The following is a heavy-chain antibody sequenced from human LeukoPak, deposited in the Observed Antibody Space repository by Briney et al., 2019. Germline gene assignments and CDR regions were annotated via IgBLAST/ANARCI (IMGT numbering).Heavy chain of an antibody. Sequence: GGSRRLSCAASGFIFSDYYLSWIRQAPGKGLEWVSYISSTGSGSYIYYADSAKGRFTISRDNAKNSLYLQMNSLRAEDTAVYYCATHMANLISYYYYGLDVWGQGTTVTVSS. V-gene: IGHV3-11*01. CDR3: ATHMANLISYYYYGLDV. CDR2: ISSTGSGSYI. J-gene: IGHJ6*02. D-gene: IGHD1-7*01. CDR1: GFIFSDYY.